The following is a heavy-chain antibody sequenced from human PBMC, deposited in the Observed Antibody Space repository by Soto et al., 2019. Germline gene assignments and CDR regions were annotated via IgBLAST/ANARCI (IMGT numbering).Heavy chain of an antibody. CDR3: ARAYYYEVAGWFDP. CDR1: GYSISSGYY. J-gene: IGHJ5*02. D-gene: IGHD3-22*01. CDR2: IYRSGNT. V-gene: IGHV4-38-2*01. Sequence: XETLSLTCAVSGYSISSGYYWCWIRQPPGKGLEWIGSIYRSGNTYYNPSLKSRVTISVDTSKNQFSLKLSSVTAADTAVYSCARAYYYEVAGWFDPWGPGTLVTVSS.